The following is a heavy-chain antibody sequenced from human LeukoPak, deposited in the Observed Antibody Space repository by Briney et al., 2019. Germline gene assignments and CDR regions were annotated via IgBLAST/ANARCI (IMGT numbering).Heavy chain of an antibody. J-gene: IGHJ4*02. CDR1: GFAFSSYA. CDR3: ARAMVRGVMYGGFDY. Sequence: GGSLRLSCAASGFAFSSYAMHWVRQAPGRGLERVAVISYDGSNKYYADSVKGRFTISRDNSKNTLYLQMNSLRAEDTAVYYCARAMVRGVMYGGFDYWGQGTLVTVSS. V-gene: IGHV3-30*04. CDR2: ISYDGSNK. D-gene: IGHD3-10*01.